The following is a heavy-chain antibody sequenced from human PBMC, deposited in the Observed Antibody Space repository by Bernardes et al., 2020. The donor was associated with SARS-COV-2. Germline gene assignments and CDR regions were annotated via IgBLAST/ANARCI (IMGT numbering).Heavy chain of an antibody. CDR2: GFDSGRT. J-gene: IGHJ6*02. V-gene: IGHV4-59*01. CDR1: GGYIDSNH. D-gene: IGHD2-21*02. CDR3: AGVVTCGEDCSVFYYYGLDV. Sequence: SETLSLTCTVSGGYIDSNHWAWIRQSPGKGLEWIGNGFDSGRTTYNPSFQSRVSMSVDASKNQLSLRLSSVTTADTAVYYCAGVVTCGEDCSVFYYYGLDVWGQGTTVTVSS.